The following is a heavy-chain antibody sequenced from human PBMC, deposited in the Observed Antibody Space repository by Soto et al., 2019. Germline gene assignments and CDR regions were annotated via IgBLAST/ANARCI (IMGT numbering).Heavy chain of an antibody. CDR2: IIPIFGTA. V-gene: IGHV1-69*01. CDR1: GGTFSSYA. CDR3: ARSQGGSSSLDIYYYYYYGMDV. Sequence: QVQLVQSGAEVKKPGSSVKVSCKAPGGTFSSYAISWVRQAPGQGLEWMGGIIPIFGTANYAQKFQGRVTITADESTITGYMELSSRRSEYTAVYYCARSQGGSSSLDIYYYYYYGMDVWGQGTTVTVSS. J-gene: IGHJ6*02. D-gene: IGHD2-15*01.